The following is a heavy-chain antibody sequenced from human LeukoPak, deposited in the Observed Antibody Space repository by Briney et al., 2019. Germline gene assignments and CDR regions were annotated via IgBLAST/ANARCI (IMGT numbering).Heavy chain of an antibody. CDR3: ARGTVTSMYFDY. V-gene: IGHV3-30-3*01. D-gene: IGHD4-17*01. CDR2: ISYDGSNK. J-gene: IGHJ4*02. CDR1: GFTFSNYV. Sequence: GKSLRLSCAASGFTFSNYVMHWVRQAPGKGLEWVAFISYDGSNKYSADSVKGRFTISRDNSKNTLYLQMNSLRAEDTAVYYCARGTVTSMYFDYWGQGTLVTVSS.